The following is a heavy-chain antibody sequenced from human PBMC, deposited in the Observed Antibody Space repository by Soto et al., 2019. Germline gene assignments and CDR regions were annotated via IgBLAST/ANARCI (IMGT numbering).Heavy chain of an antibody. V-gene: IGHV2-5*02. CDR1: GFSRSTSGVG. Sequence: QITLKESGPTLVKPTQTLTLTCTCSGFSRSTSGVGVGWIRQPPGKALEWLALIYWDDDKRYSPSLKSRLTITEGTSKIQVDLTMTNMDPVDTATYYCAHRQRTVYFDYWGQGTLVTVSS. D-gene: IGHD4-17*01. CDR3: AHRQRTVYFDY. CDR2: IYWDDDK. J-gene: IGHJ4*02.